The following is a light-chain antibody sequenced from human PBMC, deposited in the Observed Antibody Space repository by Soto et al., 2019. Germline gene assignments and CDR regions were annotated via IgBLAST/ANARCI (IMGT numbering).Light chain of an antibody. Sequence: QSVLTQPRSVSGSPGQSVTISCTGTSSDVGGYDYVSWYQQYPGKAPKVMIYAVTKRPSGVPDRISGSKSGNTASLTISGLQAEDDPDYYYCSYAGSYTHYVFGTGTKLTVL. CDR3: CSYAGSYTHYV. CDR1: SSDVGGYDY. V-gene: IGLV2-11*01. J-gene: IGLJ1*01. CDR2: AVT.